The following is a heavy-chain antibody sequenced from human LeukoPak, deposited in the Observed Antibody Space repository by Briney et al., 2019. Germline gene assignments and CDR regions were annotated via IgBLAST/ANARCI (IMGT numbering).Heavy chain of an antibody. V-gene: IGHV3-72*01. CDR2: ARNKANSYTT. J-gene: IGHJ4*02. D-gene: IGHD3-22*01. CDR3: ARANVYYGDGYYPVVGYYFDY. Sequence: GGSLRLSCAASGFAFSDHYMDWVRQAPGKGLEWVGRARNKANSYTTEYAASVKGRFTISRDDSKNSLYLQMNSLKTEDTAVYYCARANVYYGDGYYPVVGYYFDYWGQGTLVTVSS. CDR1: GFAFSDHY.